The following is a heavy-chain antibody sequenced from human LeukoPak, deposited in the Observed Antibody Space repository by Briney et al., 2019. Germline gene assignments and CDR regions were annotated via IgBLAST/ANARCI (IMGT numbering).Heavy chain of an antibody. D-gene: IGHD2-21*02. Sequence: PGRSLRLSCAASGFTFSSYWMSWVRQAPGKGLEWVANIKQDGSEKYYVDSVKGRFTISRDNAKNSLYLQMNSLRAEDTAVYYCARDHIIVVVTATHFDYWGQGTLVTVSS. CDR2: IKQDGSEK. V-gene: IGHV3-7*04. J-gene: IGHJ4*02. CDR1: GFTFSSYW. CDR3: ARDHIIVVVTATHFDY.